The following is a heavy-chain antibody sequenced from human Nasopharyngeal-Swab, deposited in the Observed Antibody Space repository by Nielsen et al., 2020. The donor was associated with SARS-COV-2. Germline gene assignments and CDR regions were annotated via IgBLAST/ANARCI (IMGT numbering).Heavy chain of an antibody. D-gene: IGHD6-13*01. Sequence: NPSLTCTVSGGSISGGGYYWSWIRQHPGKGLEWIGYIYYSGITYYNPSLKSRLIISIDTSKNQFSLNLTSVTPADTAVYYCARDKVASSGTLHWFDSWGQGTRVTVSS. CDR3: ARDKVASSGTLHWFDS. CDR2: IYYSGIT. V-gene: IGHV4-31*03. J-gene: IGHJ5*01. CDR1: GGSISGGGYY.